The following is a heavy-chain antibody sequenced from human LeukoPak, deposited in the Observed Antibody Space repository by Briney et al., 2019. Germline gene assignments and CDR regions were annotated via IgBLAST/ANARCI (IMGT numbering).Heavy chain of an antibody. J-gene: IGHJ6*02. CDR3: AGGPGLLSSDYYYYGMDV. V-gene: IGHV4-34*01. D-gene: IGHD1-26*01. CDR1: GGSFSGYY. Sequence: ASETLSLTCAVYGGSFSGYYWSWIRQPPGKGLEWIGEINHSGSTNYNPSLKSRVTISVDTSKNQFSLKLSSVTAADTAVYYCAGGPGLLSSDYYYYGMDVWGQGTTVTVSS. CDR2: INHSGST.